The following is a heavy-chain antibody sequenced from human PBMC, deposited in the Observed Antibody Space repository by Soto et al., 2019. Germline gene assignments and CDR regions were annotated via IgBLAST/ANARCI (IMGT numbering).Heavy chain of an antibody. J-gene: IGHJ4*02. CDR1: GFSLSTRGVG. CDR2: IFWDDDK. D-gene: IGHD5-12*01. CDR3: VHSYRGYAYFFDK. Sequence: QITLKESGPTLVKPTQTLTLTCSFSGFSLSTRGVGVGWIRQPPGKALEWLALIFWDDDKWYRPSLRSRLTITDDTSKSQVVLTMANMDPVDTATCYRVHSYRGYAYFFDKRGQLPLVTVSS. V-gene: IGHV2-5*02.